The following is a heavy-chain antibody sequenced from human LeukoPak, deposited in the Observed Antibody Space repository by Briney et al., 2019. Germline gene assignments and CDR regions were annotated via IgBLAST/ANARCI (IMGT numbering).Heavy chain of an antibody. CDR1: GGSISSGGYP. J-gene: IGHJ3*02. V-gene: IGHV4-30-2*01. CDR2: IYHSGST. CDR3: ARVGCGGGSCYPGAFDI. D-gene: IGHD2-15*01. Sequence: SETLSLTCAVSGGSISSGGYPWSWIRQPPGKGLEWIGYIYHSGSTYYNPSLKSRVTISVDRSKNQFSLKLSSVTAADTAVYYCARVGCGGGSCYPGAFDIWGQGTMVTVSS.